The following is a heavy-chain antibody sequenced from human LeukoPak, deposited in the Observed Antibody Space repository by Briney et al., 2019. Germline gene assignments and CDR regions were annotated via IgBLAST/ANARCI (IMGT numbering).Heavy chain of an antibody. CDR3: AKDGMVRGVWGYYYYGMDV. CDR2: ISYDGSNK. J-gene: IGHJ6*02. D-gene: IGHD3-10*01. V-gene: IGHV3-30*18. Sequence: GGSLRLSCAASGFTSSSYGMHWVRQAPGKGLEWVAVISYDGSNKYYADSVKGRFTISRDNSKNTLYLQMNSLRAEDTAVYYCAKDGMVRGVWGYYYYGMDVWGQGTTVTVSS. CDR1: GFTSSSYG.